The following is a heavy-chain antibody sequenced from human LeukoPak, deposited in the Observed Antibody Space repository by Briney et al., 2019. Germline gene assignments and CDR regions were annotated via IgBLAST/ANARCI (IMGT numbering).Heavy chain of an antibody. Sequence: PGGSLRLSCAASGFTFSSYEMNWVRQAPGKGLEWGSYISSSGSTIYYADSVKGRFTISRDNAKNSLYLQMNSLRAEDTAVYYCARDNYDSTGYYFDWGQGTLITVSS. CDR1: GFTFSSYE. CDR2: ISSSGSTI. V-gene: IGHV3-48*03. D-gene: IGHD3-22*01. J-gene: IGHJ4*02. CDR3: ARDNYDSTGYYFD.